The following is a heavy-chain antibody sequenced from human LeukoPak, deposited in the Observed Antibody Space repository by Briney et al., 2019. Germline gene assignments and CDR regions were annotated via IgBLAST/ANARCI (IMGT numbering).Heavy chain of an antibody. V-gene: IGHV3-30*17. D-gene: IGHD3-10*01. Sequence: PGGSLRLSCAASGFTFSSFALHWVRQAPGKGLEWVALISYDGSNKYYADSVKGRFTISRDNSENTLYLQMNSLRPEDTAVYFCARDSTYYYGSGSSGPHYFDYWGQGTPVTVSS. CDR1: GFTFSSFA. CDR3: ARDSTYYYGSGSSGPHYFDY. J-gene: IGHJ4*02. CDR2: ISYDGSNK.